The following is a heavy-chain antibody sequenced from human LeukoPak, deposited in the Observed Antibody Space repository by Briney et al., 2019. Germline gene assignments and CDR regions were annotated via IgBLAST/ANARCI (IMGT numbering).Heavy chain of an antibody. CDR1: GFTFNNYN. V-gene: IGHV3-21*01. D-gene: IGHD1-26*01. Sequence: GGSLRLSCATSGFTFNNYNMNWGRQAPGRALELVSSITSNGTYIFYADSVKGRFTISTDNAKNSLFLQMNRLGTEDTAVYYCARDPYSGNYGNYYYYMDVWGKGTTVTISS. CDR2: ITSNGTYI. CDR3: ARDPYSGNYGNYYYYMDV. J-gene: IGHJ6*03.